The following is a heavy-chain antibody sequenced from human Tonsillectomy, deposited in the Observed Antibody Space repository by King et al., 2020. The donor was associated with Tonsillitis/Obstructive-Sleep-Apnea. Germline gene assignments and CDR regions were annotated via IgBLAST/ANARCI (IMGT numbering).Heavy chain of an antibody. CDR1: GSIFTSYW. CDR3: ASGRGVVTHYGYDY. Sequence: VQXVESGAEXKKXGESLKISCKGSGSIFTSYWIGWVRQMPGKGLEWMGXXYPGDSXTXSTPSFQGHVTISADKXIITAYLQWSXXKASDTAMYYCASGRGVVTHYGYDYWGQGTLVTVSS. CDR2: XYPGDSXT. D-gene: IGHD3-3*01. J-gene: IGHJ4*02. V-gene: IGHV5-51*01.